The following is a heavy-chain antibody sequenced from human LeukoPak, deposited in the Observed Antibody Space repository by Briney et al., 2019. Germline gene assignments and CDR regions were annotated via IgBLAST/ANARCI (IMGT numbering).Heavy chain of an antibody. CDR3: AKDGSGSYYRDYFDY. J-gene: IGHJ4*02. CDR2: ISGSGGST. V-gene: IGHV3-23*01. Sequence: PGGSLRLSCAASGFTFSSYAMSWVRQAPGKGLEWVSAISGSGGSTYYADSVKGRFTISRDNSKNTPYLQMNSLRAEDTAVYYCAKDGSGSYYRDYFDYWGQGTLVTVSS. D-gene: IGHD3-10*01. CDR1: GFTFSSYA.